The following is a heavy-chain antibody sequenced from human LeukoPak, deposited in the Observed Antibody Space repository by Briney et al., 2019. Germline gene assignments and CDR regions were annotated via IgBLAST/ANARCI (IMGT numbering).Heavy chain of an antibody. J-gene: IGHJ3*02. Sequence: SGPTLVKPTQTLTLTCTFSGFSLSTSGVGVGWIRQPPGKALEWLALIYWDDDKRYSPSLKSRLTITKDTSKNQVVLTMTNMDPVETAPYFRSTSLYFHFWRGGIDAFDIWGQGTMVTVSS. CDR1: GFSLSTSGVG. CDR2: IYWDDDK. CDR3: STSLYFHFWRGGIDAFDI. V-gene: IGHV2-5*02. D-gene: IGHD3-3*01.